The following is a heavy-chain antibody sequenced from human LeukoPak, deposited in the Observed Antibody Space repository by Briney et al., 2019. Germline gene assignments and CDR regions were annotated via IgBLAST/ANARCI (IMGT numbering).Heavy chain of an antibody. CDR2: INHSGST. Sequence: SETLSLTCAVYGGSFSGYYWSWIRQPPGKGLEWIGEINHSGSTNYNPSLKSRVTISVDTSKNQFSLKLSSVTAADTAVYYCARGRVTYYYGSGRLVNWFDPWGQGTLVTVSS. CDR3: ARGRVTYYYGSGRLVNWFDP. D-gene: IGHD3-10*01. J-gene: IGHJ5*02. CDR1: GGSFSGYY. V-gene: IGHV4-34*01.